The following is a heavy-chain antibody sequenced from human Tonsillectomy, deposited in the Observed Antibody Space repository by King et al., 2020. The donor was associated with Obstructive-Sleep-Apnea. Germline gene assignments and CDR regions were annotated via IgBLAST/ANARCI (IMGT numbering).Heavy chain of an antibody. CDR2: IWYDGSNK. CDR3: TRTLSVVVAATPFDY. J-gene: IGHJ4*02. CDR1: GFTFSSYG. Sequence: VQLVEPGGGVVQPGRSLRLSCAASGFTFSSYGMHWVRQAPGKGLEWVAVIWYDGSNKYYADSVKGRFTISRDNSKNTLYLQMNSLRAEDTAVYYCTRTLSVVVAATPFDYWGQGTLVTVSS. V-gene: IGHV3-33*01. D-gene: IGHD2-15*01.